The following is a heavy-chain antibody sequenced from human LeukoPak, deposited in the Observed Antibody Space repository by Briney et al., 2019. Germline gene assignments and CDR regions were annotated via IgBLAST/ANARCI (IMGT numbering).Heavy chain of an antibody. CDR1: GYTFTNYY. Sequence: ASVKVSCKASGYTFTNYYMHWVRQAPGQGLEWMGIINPSGGSTNYAQKFQGRVTMARDTSTSTVYMELSSLRSEDTAVYYCARDESISILWWWGQGTLVTVSS. CDR2: INPSGGST. V-gene: IGHV1-46*01. CDR3: ARDESISILWW. D-gene: IGHD2-21*01. J-gene: IGHJ1*01.